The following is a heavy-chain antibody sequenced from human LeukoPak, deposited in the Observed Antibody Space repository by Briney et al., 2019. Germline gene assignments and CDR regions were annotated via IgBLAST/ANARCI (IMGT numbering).Heavy chain of an antibody. D-gene: IGHD6-19*01. CDR1: GYDFTSVG. V-gene: IGHV1-18*01. CDR3: AWAGPGSGWYFDY. J-gene: IGHJ4*02. CDR2: ISPYNGNT. Sequence: GASVKVSCKASGYDFTSVGITWVRRAPGQGLEWMGWISPYNGNTRYAQKFQGRVAMTTDTSTTTAYMELRGLRFNDTAVYYCAWAGPGSGWYFDYWGQGTLVTVSS.